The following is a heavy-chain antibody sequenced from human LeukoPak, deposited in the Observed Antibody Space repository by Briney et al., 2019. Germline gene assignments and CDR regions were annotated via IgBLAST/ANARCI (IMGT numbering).Heavy chain of an antibody. CDR3: ASMRLGEDIVVVPAAD. J-gene: IGHJ4*02. V-gene: IGHV1-69*06. D-gene: IGHD2-2*01. CDR2: IIPIFGTA. CDR1: GGTFSSYA. Sequence: SVKVSGKASGGTFSSYAISWVRQAPGQGLEWMGGIIPIFGTANYAQKFQGRVTITADKSTSTAYMELSSLRSEDTAVYYCASMRLGEDIVVVPAADWGQGTLVTVSS.